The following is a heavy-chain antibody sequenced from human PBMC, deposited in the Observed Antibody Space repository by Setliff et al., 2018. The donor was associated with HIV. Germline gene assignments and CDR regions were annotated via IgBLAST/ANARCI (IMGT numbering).Heavy chain of an antibody. CDR1: GFAFSSYA. CDR2: ISGSGGAI. CDR3: ARDYLYYNLYNGSPVYGMDV. V-gene: IGHV3-23*01. J-gene: IGHJ6*02. D-gene: IGHD3-3*01. Sequence: GGSLRLSCAASGFAFSSYAMSWVRQAPGKGLEWVSAISGSGGAIDYADSVQGRFTISRDNSKNSLYLQMNSLRVEDTAVYYCARDYLYYNLYNGSPVYGMDVWGQGTTVTVS.